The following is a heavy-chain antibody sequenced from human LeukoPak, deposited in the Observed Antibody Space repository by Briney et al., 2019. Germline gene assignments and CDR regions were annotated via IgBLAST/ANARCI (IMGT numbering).Heavy chain of an antibody. J-gene: IGHJ4*02. V-gene: IGHV1-69*05. CDR1: GGTFSSYA. D-gene: IGHD3-22*01. Sequence: SVKVSCKASGGTFSSYAISWVRQAPGQGLEWMGGIIPIFGTANYAQKFQGRVTITTDESTSTAYMELSSLRSEDTAVYYCARVGYYYDSSADEGYFDYWGQGTLVTVSS. CDR3: ARVGYYYDSSADEGYFDY. CDR2: IIPIFGTA.